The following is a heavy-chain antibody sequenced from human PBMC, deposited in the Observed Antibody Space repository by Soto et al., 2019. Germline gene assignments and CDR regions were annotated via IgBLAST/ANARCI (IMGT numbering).Heavy chain of an antibody. CDR1: GYTFTTYG. Sequence: VQLVQSGAEVKKPGASVKVSCTASGYTFTTYGINWVRQAPGQGLEWMGWVSPYNGDTSYAQKVQGRVTMTTDTSTRTAYLELRSLRSDDTAVYYCAREVGHMDVWGQGTTVTVSS. CDR3: AREVGHMDV. CDR2: VSPYNGDT. V-gene: IGHV1-18*04. J-gene: IGHJ6*02. D-gene: IGHD2-2*01.